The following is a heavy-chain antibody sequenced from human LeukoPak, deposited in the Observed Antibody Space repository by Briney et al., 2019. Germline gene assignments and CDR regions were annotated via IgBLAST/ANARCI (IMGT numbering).Heavy chain of an antibody. Sequence: PGGSLRLSCAASGFTVSSSYMSWVRQAPGKGLEWVSVIYSGGKTYYADSVRGRFTISRDNSKNTLYLQMNSLRAEDTAVYYCARGSGTYYPFDHWGHGTLVTVSS. D-gene: IGHD1-26*01. J-gene: IGHJ4*01. CDR3: ARGSGTYYPFDH. V-gene: IGHV3-66*01. CDR1: GFTVSSSY. CDR2: IYSGGKT.